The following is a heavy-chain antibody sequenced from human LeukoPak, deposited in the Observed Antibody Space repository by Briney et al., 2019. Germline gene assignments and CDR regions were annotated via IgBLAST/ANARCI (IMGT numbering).Heavy chain of an antibody. J-gene: IGHJ4*02. CDR2: IIPIFGTA. D-gene: IGHD6-13*01. CDR3: ATSFTIAAAGTTYYFDY. CDR1: GYTFTGYY. V-gene: IGHV1-69*05. Sequence: GASVKVSCKASGYTFTGYYMHWVRQAPGQGLEWMGGIIPIFGTANYAQKFQGRVTITTDESTSTAYMELSSLRSEDTAVYYCATSFTIAAAGTTYYFDYWGQGTLVTVSS.